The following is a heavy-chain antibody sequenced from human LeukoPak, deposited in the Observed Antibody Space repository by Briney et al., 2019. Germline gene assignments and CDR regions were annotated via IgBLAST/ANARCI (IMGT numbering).Heavy chain of an antibody. J-gene: IGHJ3*02. CDR2: ISSSSSTI. D-gene: IGHD4-17*01. CDR1: GFTFSSYS. Sequence: GGSLRLSCAASGFTFSSYSMNWVRQAPGKGLEWVSYISSSSSTIYYADSVKGRFTISRDNSKNTLYLQMNSLRAEDTAVYYCAKEKSDYGDYFGDAFDIWGQGTMVTVSS. V-gene: IGHV3-48*01. CDR3: AKEKSDYGDYFGDAFDI.